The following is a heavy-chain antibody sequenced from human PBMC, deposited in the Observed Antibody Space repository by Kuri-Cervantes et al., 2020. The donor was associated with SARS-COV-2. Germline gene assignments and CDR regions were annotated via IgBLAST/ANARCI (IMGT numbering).Heavy chain of an antibody. CDR3: AQPCVYRYTGVTDCHYYKLHV. J-gene: IGHJ6*01. CDR2: IIPIFGTA. V-gene: IGHV1-69*13. Sequence: SVQVSCKAAGGTFSSYAISWVRQAPGQGLEWMGGIIPIFGTANYAQKFQGRVTITADESTSTAYMELSSLRSEDTAIYYCAQPCVYRYTGVTDCHYYKLHVWGQGTTVTCYS. CDR1: GGTFSSYA. D-gene: IGHD2-21*02.